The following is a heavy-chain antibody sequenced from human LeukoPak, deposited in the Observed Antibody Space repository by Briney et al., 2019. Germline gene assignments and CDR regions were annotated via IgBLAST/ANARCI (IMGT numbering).Heavy chain of an antibody. V-gene: IGHV1-18*01. CDR3: ARDSPGFGN. CDR2: ISGYNGRT. D-gene: IGHD3-10*01. Sequence: ASVKVSCKASGYTFTSHGINWVRQAPGQGLEWMGWISGYNGRTNYAQKLQGRVTMTTDTSTSTAYMELRSLRSDDTAVYYCARDSPGFGNWGQGTLVTVSS. J-gene: IGHJ4*02. CDR1: GYTFTSHG.